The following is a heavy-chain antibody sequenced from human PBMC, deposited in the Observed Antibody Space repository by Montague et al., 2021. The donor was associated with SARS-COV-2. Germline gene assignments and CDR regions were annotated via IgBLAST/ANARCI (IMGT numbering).Heavy chain of an antibody. V-gene: IGHV3-30-3*01. Sequence: SLSLSCAASGFTFSSYAMHLVRQAPGKGLEWVAVISYAEYNKYYSDSXXGRFTISRDNSKNTLYLQMDSLRPDDTAVYYCASDAYGDHVGFFHHWGQGSLVTVSS. D-gene: IGHD4-17*01. J-gene: IGHJ1*01. CDR3: ASDAYGDHVGFFHH. CDR2: ISYAEYNK. CDR1: GFTFSSYA.